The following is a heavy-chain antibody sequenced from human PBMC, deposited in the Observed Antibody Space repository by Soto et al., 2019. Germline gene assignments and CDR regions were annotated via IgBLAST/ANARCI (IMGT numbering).Heavy chain of an antibody. CDR1: GGSFSGYY. CDR3: ARGWRGYCSGGSCYGGYYYGMDV. Sequence: QVQLQQWGAGLLKPSETLSLTCAVYGGSFSGYYWSWIRQPPGKGLEWIGEINHSGSTNYNPSLKSRVTISVDTSKNQFSLKLSSVTAADTAVYYCARGWRGYCSGGSCYGGYYYGMDVWGQGTTVTVSS. D-gene: IGHD2-15*01. V-gene: IGHV4-34*01. J-gene: IGHJ6*02. CDR2: INHSGST.